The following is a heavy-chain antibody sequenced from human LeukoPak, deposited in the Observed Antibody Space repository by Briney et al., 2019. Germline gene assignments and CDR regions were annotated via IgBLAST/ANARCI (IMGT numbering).Heavy chain of an antibody. V-gene: IGHV4-39*01. CDR3: ARHGGGYCSGGSCYGGFEYY. D-gene: IGHD2-15*01. CDR2: IYYSGST. CDR1: VGSISSSSYY. Sequence: PSETLSLTCTVSVGSISSSSYYWGWIRQPPGKGLEWIGSIYYSGSTYYNPSLKSRVTISVDTSKNQFSLKLSSVTAADMAVYYCARHGGGYCSGGSCYGGFEYYWGQGTLVTVSS. J-gene: IGHJ4*02.